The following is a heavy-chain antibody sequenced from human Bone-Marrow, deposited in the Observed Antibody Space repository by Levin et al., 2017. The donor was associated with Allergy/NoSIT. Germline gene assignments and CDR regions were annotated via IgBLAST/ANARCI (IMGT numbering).Heavy chain of an antibody. J-gene: IGHJ4*02. V-gene: IGHV3-21*01. CDR2: ISSSSYYI. CDR3: ARPIAATGKYFGY. CDR1: GFTLSGYS. Sequence: PGGSLRLSCAASGFTLSGYSMNWVRQAPGKGLEWVSSISSSSYYIYYADSVKGRFTVSRDNAKNSLYLHMDSLRAEDTAVYYCARPIAATGKYFGYWGQGALVTVS. D-gene: IGHD6-13*01.